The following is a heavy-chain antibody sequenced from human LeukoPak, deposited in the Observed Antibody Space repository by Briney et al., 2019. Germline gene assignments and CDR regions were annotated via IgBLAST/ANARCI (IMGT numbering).Heavy chain of an antibody. Sequence: ASVTVSCKASGYTFTSYHMHWVRQAPGQGLEWMGKINLSGGSTTYAQKFQGRVTITADESTSTAYMELSSLRSEDTAVYYCATGYYYDSSGQYYFDYWGQGTLVTVSS. D-gene: IGHD3-22*01. CDR1: GYTFTSYH. CDR3: ATGYYYDSSGQYYFDY. V-gene: IGHV1-46*01. J-gene: IGHJ4*02. CDR2: INLSGGST.